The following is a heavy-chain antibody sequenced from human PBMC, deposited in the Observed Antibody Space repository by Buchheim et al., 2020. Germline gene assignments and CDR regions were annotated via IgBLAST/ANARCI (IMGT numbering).Heavy chain of an antibody. J-gene: IGHJ6*02. CDR1: GGSFSGYY. CDR3: ARGLGYYDYVWGSNYGMDV. D-gene: IGHD3-16*01. V-gene: IGHV4-34*01. Sequence: QVQLQQWGAGLLKPSETLSLTCAVYGGSFSGYYWSWIRQPPGKGLEWIGEINHSGRTNYNPSLKSRVTISVQTSKNPCSLKLSSVTAADTAVYYCARGLGYYDYVWGSNYGMDVWGQGTT. CDR2: INHSGRT.